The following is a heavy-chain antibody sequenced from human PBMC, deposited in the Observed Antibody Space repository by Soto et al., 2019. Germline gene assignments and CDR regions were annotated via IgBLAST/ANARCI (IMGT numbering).Heavy chain of an antibody. J-gene: IGHJ4*02. V-gene: IGHV4-61*01. Sequence: QVQLQESGPGLVKPSETLSLTCTVSGDSVSSGRYFWSWIRQPPGKGLEWIAYIYYSGSTNYNPSHKSRVTLSRGTSKNQFSLKLTSVTAADTAIYYCARSGGGSGWLGGQGTLVTVSS. D-gene: IGHD6-19*01. CDR3: ARSGGGSGWL. CDR1: GDSVSSGRYF. CDR2: IYYSGST.